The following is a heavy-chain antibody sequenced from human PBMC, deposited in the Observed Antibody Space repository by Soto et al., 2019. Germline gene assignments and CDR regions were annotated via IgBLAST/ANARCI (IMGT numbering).Heavy chain of an antibody. CDR1: GGTFRTAA. CDR3: ARDNDRPQLGGNYYYILDV. Sequence: QVHLEQSGAEVKKPGSSVKVSCEASGGTFRTAAVSWVRQAPGQGLEWLGGIMPVFRTPDYAQKFQGRVTITADESTSTAYMELSGLRSDDTAVYYCARDNDRPQLGGNYYYILDVWGQGTTITVSS. D-gene: IGHD2-8*01. J-gene: IGHJ6*02. CDR2: IMPVFRTP. V-gene: IGHV1-69*12.